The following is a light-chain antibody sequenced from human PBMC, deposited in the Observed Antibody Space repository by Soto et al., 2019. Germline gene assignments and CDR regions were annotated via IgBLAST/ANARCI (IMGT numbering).Light chain of an antibody. CDR2: DVS. CDR3: SSYTSSSTYV. Sequence: PASGNGFDGGGSGITNNRTRGAVGGYNYVSWYQQHPGKAPKLMIYDVSNRPSGVSNRFSGSKSGNTASLTISGLQAEDEADYYCSSYTSSSTYVFGTGTKVTVL. CDR1: RGAVGGYNY. V-gene: IGLV2-14*01. J-gene: IGLJ1*01.